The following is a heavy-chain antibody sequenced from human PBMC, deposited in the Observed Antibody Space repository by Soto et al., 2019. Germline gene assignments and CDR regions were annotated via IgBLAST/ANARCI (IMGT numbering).Heavy chain of an antibody. CDR3: ARTGELRLDS. J-gene: IGHJ4*02. Sequence: QVHLVQSGAEVKKPGASVRVSCKASGYTFSNYGISWVRQAPGQGLEWMGWISAYSGKTNYAQSLQVRVTMTTDTSTNTAHMELRSLTSDDTAVYYCARTGELRLDSWGQGTLVTVSS. D-gene: IGHD1-7*01. CDR2: ISAYSGKT. CDR1: GYTFSNYG. V-gene: IGHV1-18*01.